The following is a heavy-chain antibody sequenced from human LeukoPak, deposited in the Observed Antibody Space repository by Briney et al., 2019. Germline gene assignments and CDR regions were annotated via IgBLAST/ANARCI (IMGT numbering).Heavy chain of an antibody. V-gene: IGHV3-23*01. D-gene: IGHD3-10*01. J-gene: IGHJ4*02. CDR3: ANNYGSGSYRPVIHY. Sequence: GGSLRLSCAAVGLTFSSYAMTWVRQAPGKGLEWVSTFSGSGGSTYYADSVKGRFTISRDNSKNTVYLQMNSLKAEDTAVYYCANNYGSGSYRPVIHYWGQGTLVTVSS. CDR2: FSGSGGST. CDR1: GLTFSSYA.